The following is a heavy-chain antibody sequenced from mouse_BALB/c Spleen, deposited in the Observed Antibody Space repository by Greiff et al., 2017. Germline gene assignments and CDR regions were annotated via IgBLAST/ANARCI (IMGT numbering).Heavy chain of an antibody. CDR2: INPDSSTI. J-gene: IGHJ4*01. CDR1: GFDFSRYW. D-gene: IGHD1-2*01. V-gene: IGHV4-1*02. Sequence: EVKLMESGGGLVQPGGSLKLSCAASGFDFSRYWMSWVRQAPGKGLEWIGEINPDSSTINYTPSLKDKFIISRDNAKNTLYLQMSKVRSEDTALYYCARHYYGDYYAMDYWGQGTSVTVSS. CDR3: ARHYYGDYYAMDY.